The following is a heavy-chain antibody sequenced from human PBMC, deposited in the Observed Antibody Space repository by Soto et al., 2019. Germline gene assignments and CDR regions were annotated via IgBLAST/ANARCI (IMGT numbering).Heavy chain of an antibody. CDR3: ARASNWNHRELFYSGMDV. CDR2: IYTSGST. V-gene: IGHV4-4*07. CDR1: GGSISSYY. Sequence: SETLSLTCTVSGGSISSYYWSWIRQPAGKGLEWIGRIYTSGSTNYNPSLKSRVTMSVDTSKNQFSLKLSSVTAADTAVYYCARASNWNHRELFYSGMDVWGQGTTVTVSS. D-gene: IGHD1-20*01. J-gene: IGHJ6*02.